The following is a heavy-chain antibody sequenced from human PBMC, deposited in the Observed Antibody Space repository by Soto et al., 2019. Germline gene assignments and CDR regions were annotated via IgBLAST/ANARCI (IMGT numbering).Heavy chain of an antibody. CDR2: INPSGGST. CDR1: GYTFTNYY. Sequence: QVQLVQSGAEVKKPGASVKISCKASGYTFTNYYIHWVRQTPGQGLEWMGIINPSGGSTSYTQKFQGRVNMTKDTSTNTVYMDLSRLRSEDTAVYYCARGGDSGTYTFDYWGQGTLVTVSS. D-gene: IGHD3-10*01. V-gene: IGHV1-46*03. J-gene: IGHJ4*02. CDR3: ARGGDSGTYTFDY.